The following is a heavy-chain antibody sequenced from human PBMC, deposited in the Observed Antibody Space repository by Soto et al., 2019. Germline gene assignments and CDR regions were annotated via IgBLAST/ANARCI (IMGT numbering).Heavy chain of an antibody. J-gene: IGHJ6*02. CDR1: GYTFTSYA. CDR3: ARERITIFGVVISPLLDYGMDV. Sequence: VASVKVSCKASGYTFTSYAMHWVRQAPGQRLEWMGWINAGNGNTKYSQKFQGRVTITRDTSASTAYMELSSLRSEDTAVYYCARERITIFGVVISPLLDYGMDVWGQGTTVTVSS. V-gene: IGHV1-3*01. CDR2: INAGNGNT. D-gene: IGHD3-3*01.